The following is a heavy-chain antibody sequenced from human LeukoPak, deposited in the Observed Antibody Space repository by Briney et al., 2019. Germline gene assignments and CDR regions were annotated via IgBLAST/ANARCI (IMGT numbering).Heavy chain of an antibody. CDR2: ISGSGGST. Sequence: GGSLRLSCAASGFTFSSYAMSWVRQAPGKGLEWVSAISGSGGSTYYADSVKGRFTISRDNSKNTLYLQMNSLRAEDTAVYYCARDFHYYDSSGYYELAYYFDYWGQGTLVTVSS. CDR3: ARDFHYYDSSGYYELAYYFDY. CDR1: GFTFSSYA. J-gene: IGHJ4*02. V-gene: IGHV3-23*01. D-gene: IGHD3-22*01.